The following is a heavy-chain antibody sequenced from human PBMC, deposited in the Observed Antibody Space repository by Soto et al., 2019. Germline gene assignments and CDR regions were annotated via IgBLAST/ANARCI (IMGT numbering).Heavy chain of an antibody. Sequence: EVQLVESGGGLVQPGGSLRLSCAASGFTFSSYWMHWVRQAPGKGLEWVSRINIDGSRISYVDSVKGRCTISRDNAKNTFYMEMNGVRVEGTAVYYCVRGAGDRYDGNGYVGRHWGQGRLVTVSS. D-gene: IGHD3-22*01. J-gene: IGHJ4*02. CDR2: INIDGSRI. CDR1: GFTFSSYW. V-gene: IGHV3-74*01. CDR3: VRGAGDRYDGNGYVGRH.